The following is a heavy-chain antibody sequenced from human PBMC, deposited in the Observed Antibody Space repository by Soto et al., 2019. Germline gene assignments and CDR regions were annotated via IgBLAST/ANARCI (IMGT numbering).Heavy chain of an antibody. CDR2: IYATGDT. CDR3: VRDGTKNLRDRFEP. J-gene: IGHJ5*02. Sequence: QVVLQESGPGVVKPSDTLSLTCNVSGASLSRYYWSWIRQPPGKGLEWIGRIYATGDTDYNPSLKSRSSMSVDMSKKQFSLTLRSVTAADTAFYYCVRDGTKNLRDRFEPWGRGILVTVSS. D-gene: IGHD1-26*01. V-gene: IGHV4-4*07. CDR1: GASLSRYY.